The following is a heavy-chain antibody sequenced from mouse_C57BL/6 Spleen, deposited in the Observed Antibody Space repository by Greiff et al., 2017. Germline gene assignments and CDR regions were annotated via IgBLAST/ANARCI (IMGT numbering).Heavy chain of an antibody. CDR1: GYSITSGYY. CDR3: ARRYGSSYLFDY. Sequence: VQLQQSGPGLVKPSQSLSLTCSVTGYSITSGYYWNWIRQFPGNKLEWMGYISYDGSNNYNPSLKNRISITRDTSKNQFFLKLNSVTTEDTATYYCARRYGSSYLFDYWGQGTTLTVSS. CDR2: ISYDGSN. D-gene: IGHD1-1*01. J-gene: IGHJ2*01. V-gene: IGHV3-6*01.